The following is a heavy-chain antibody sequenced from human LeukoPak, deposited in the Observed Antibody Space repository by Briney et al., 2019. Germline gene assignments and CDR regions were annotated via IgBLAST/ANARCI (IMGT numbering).Heavy chain of an antibody. CDR1: GFNFTYAW. D-gene: IGHD3-16*01. CDR2: IKSKTDGGTK. CDR3: TTFTAHADY. Sequence: SGGSLRLSCAASGFNFTYAWMSWVRQAPGKGLEWVGRIKSKTDGGTKDYAAPEKGRFTLSRDDSKNTFYLQMNSLKTEDTAIYYCTTFTAHADYWGQGTLVTVSS. J-gene: IGHJ4*02. V-gene: IGHV3-15*01.